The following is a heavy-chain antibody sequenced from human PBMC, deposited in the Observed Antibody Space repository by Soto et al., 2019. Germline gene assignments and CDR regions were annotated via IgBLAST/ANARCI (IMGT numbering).Heavy chain of an antibody. CDR1: GGSISSYY. V-gene: IGHV4-59*01. Sequence: QVQLQESGPGLVKPSETLSLTCTVSGGSISSYYWSWIRQPPGKGLEWIGYIYYSGSTNYNPSLKSRVTISVDTSKNQFSLKLSSVTAADTAVYYCARNCGGDCSRPEYFQHWGQGTLVTVSS. D-gene: IGHD2-21*02. CDR2: IYYSGST. CDR3: ARNCGGDCSRPEYFQH. J-gene: IGHJ1*01.